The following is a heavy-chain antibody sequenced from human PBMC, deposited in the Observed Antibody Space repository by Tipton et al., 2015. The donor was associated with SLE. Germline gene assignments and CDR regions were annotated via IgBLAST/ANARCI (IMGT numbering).Heavy chain of an antibody. V-gene: IGHV3-74*01. CDR2: INSDGSNT. J-gene: IGHJ4*02. Sequence: SLRLSCAASGFTFSSYWMFWVRQAPGKGLAWVSRINSDGSNTTYADSVKGRFTISRDSAKNTLFLEMNSLRVDDTAVYYCARGDYTSSRFHYWGQGTLVTVSS. CDR1: GFTFSSYW. CDR3: ARGDYTSSRFHY. D-gene: IGHD6-13*01.